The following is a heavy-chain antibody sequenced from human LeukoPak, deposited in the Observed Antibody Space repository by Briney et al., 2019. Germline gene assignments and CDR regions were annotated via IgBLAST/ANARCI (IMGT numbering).Heavy chain of an antibody. Sequence: SETLSLTCTVSGGSISSYYWSWIRQPPGKGLEWKGLEWIGYIYYSGSTNYNPSLKSRVTISVDTSKNEFSLKLSSVTAADTAVYYCARDSQLLPGFDPWGQGTLVTVSS. J-gene: IGHJ5*02. V-gene: IGHV4-59*12. CDR3: ARDSQLLPGFDP. D-gene: IGHD2-15*01. CDR1: GGSISSYY. CDR2: IYYSGST.